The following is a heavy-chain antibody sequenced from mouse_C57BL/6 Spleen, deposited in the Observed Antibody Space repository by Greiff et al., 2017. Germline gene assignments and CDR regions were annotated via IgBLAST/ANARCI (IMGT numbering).Heavy chain of an antibody. D-gene: IGHD2-3*01. CDR3: AEWLLPFAY. CDR2: ISYDGSN. V-gene: IGHV3-6*01. Sequence: EESGPGLVKPSQSLSLTCSVTGYSITSGYYWNWIRQFPGNKLEWMGYISYDGSNNYTPSLKNRISITRDTSKNQFFLKLNSVTTEDTSTYDCAEWLLPFAYWGQGTLGTVSA. J-gene: IGHJ3*01. CDR1: GYSITSGYY.